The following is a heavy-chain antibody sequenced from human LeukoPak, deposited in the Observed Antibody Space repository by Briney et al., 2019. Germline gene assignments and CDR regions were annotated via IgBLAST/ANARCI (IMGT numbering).Heavy chain of an antibody. Sequence: GGSLRLSCAASGFTFRSYGMQWFRKAPDKGLEWVAAISNDGSNKYYADSVKGRFTISRDNSKNTLYLQMNSLRAEDTAVYYCAKVDIVATIDAGRLVDYWGQGTLVTVSS. CDR3: AKVDIVATIDAGRLVDY. CDR1: GFTFRSYG. D-gene: IGHD5-12*01. V-gene: IGHV3-30*18. CDR2: ISNDGSNK. J-gene: IGHJ4*02.